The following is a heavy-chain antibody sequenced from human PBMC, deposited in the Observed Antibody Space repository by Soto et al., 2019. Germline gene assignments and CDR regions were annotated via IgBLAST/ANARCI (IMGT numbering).Heavy chain of an antibody. Sequence: HPGGSLRLSCAASGFTLIWYWIHWVRQAPLKVLLLFSLISNYFSTTTYADSVKGLFTISRYNANNTLYLQMNSLRADYTALYYCAHLRAYSYGYTGPWGQGNLVTVS. CDR1: GFTLIWYW. J-gene: IGHJ5*02. CDR2: ISNYFSTT. D-gene: IGHD5-18*01. V-gene: IGHV3-74*01. CDR3: AHLRAYSYGYTGP.